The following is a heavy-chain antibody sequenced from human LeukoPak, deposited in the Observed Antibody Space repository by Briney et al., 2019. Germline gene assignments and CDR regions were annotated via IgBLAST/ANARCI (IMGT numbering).Heavy chain of an antibody. CDR3: AKDNSDYYDSSGYYVN. Sequence: PGGSLRLSCAASGFTFDDYAMHWVRQPPGKGLEWVSGICWNSGSIGYADSVKGRFTISRDNAKNSLYLQMNSLRAEDTALYYCAKDNSDYYDSSGYYVNWGQGTLVTVSS. J-gene: IGHJ4*02. CDR1: GFTFDDYA. D-gene: IGHD3-22*01. V-gene: IGHV3-9*01. CDR2: ICWNSGSI.